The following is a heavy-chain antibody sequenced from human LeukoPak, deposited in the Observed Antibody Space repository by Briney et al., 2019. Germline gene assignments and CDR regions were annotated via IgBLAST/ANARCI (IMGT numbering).Heavy chain of an antibody. CDR2: INHSGST. V-gene: IGHV4-34*01. Sequence: PSETLSLTCAVYGGSFSGYYWSWLRQPPGKGLEGIGEINHSGSTNYNPSLKSRVTISVDTSKNQFSLKLSSVTAADTAVYYCARVGYDFWSGYHIDYWGQGTLVTVSS. CDR1: GGSFSGYY. D-gene: IGHD3-3*01. J-gene: IGHJ4*02. CDR3: ARVGYDFWSGYHIDY.